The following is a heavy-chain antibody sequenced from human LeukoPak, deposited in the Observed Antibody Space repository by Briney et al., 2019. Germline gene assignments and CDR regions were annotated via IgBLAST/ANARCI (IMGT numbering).Heavy chain of an antibody. V-gene: IGHV1-8*01. CDR2: MNPNSGNT. Sequence: ASVKVSCKASGCTFTSYDINWVRQATGQGLEWMGWMNPNSGNTGYAQKFRGRVTMTRNTSISTAYMELSSLRSQDTAVYYCARVTAYCGGDCYSDYWGQGTLVTVSS. J-gene: IGHJ4*02. D-gene: IGHD2-21*02. CDR1: GCTFTSYD. CDR3: ARVTAYCGGDCYSDY.